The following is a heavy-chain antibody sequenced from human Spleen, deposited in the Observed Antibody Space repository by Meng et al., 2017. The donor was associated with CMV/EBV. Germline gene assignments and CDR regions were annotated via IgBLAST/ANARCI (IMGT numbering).Heavy chain of an antibody. J-gene: IGHJ6*02. CDR3: AGAYSGTTWINYYGMDV. Sequence: GGSLRFSCEASGFTFTYYAMHWVRQAPGKGLEWVTITSYDGTNKYYADSVKGRFTISRDNSKNRLHLQMNSLRAEDTAVYYCAGAYSGTTWINYYGMDVWGQGTTVTVSS. CDR2: TSYDGTNK. D-gene: IGHD1-7*01. V-gene: IGHV3-30*04. CDR1: GFTFTYYA.